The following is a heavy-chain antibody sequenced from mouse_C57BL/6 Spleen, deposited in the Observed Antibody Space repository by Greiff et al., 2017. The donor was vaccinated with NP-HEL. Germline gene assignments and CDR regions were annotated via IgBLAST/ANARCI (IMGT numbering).Heavy chain of an antibody. Sequence: EVQLQQSGPELVKPGASVKISCKASGYTFTDYYMNWVKQSHGKSLEWIGDINPNNGGTSYNQKFKGKATLTVDKSSSTAYMELRSLTSEDSAVYYCARDGYDGDWGQGTRVTVSA. V-gene: IGHV1-26*01. CDR2: INPNNGGT. D-gene: IGHD2-2*01. CDR3: ARDGYDGD. CDR1: GYTFTDYY. J-gene: IGHJ3*01.